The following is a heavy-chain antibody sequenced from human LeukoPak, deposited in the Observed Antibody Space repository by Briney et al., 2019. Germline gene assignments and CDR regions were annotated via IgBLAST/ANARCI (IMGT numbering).Heavy chain of an antibody. Sequence: PGGSLRLSCAASGFTFSSYAMSWVRKAPGKGLEWVSAISGGSDTTYYADSVKGRFTISRDNSRNTLYLQMSSLRSEDTAVYYCAKEPVDWGQGTLVTVSS. CDR1: GFTFSSYA. CDR2: ISGGSDTT. J-gene: IGHJ4*02. V-gene: IGHV3-23*01. CDR3: AKEPVD.